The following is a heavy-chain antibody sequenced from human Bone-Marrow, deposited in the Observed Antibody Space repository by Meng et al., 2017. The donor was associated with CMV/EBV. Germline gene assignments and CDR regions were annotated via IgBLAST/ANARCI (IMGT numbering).Heavy chain of an antibody. CDR2: IYQSGSA. D-gene: IGHD3-3*01. Sequence: SETLSLTCTVSGYSISSGYFWGWIRQSPGKGLEWVGSIYQSGSAYYKPSLKSRVSISVDTSKNHFSLRLSSVSAADTAVYYCARGVVSYYDFWSGYKLSRRTQFDYWGQGTLVTVSS. V-gene: IGHV4-38-2*02. CDR3: ARGVVSYYDFWSGYKLSRRTQFDY. J-gene: IGHJ4*02. CDR1: GYSISSGYF.